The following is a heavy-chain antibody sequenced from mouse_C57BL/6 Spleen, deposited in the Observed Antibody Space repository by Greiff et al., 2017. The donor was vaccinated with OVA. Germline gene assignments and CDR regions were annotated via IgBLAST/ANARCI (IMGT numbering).Heavy chain of an antibody. CDR1: GFTFSDYG. CDR2: ISSGSSTI. V-gene: IGHV5-17*01. D-gene: IGHD2-3*01. CDR3: AYDGYYWFAY. Sequence: EVKLMESGGGLVKPGGSLKLSCAASGFTFSDYGMHWVRQAPEKGLEWVAYISSGSSTIYYADTVKGRFTISRDNAKNTLFLQMTSLRSEDTAMYYCAYDGYYWFAYWGQGTLVTVSA. J-gene: IGHJ3*01.